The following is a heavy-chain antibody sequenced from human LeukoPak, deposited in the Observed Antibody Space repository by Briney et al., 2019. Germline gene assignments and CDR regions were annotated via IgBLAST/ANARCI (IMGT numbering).Heavy chain of an antibody. D-gene: IGHD3-3*01. CDR1: GGSLSSYY. V-gene: IGHV4-59*01. CDR2: IYYSGST. J-gene: IGHJ2*01. Sequence: PSETLSLTCTVSGGSLSSYYWSWIRQPPGKGLEWIGYIYYSGSTNYNPSLKSRVTISVDTSKNQFSLKLSSVTAADTAVYYCARELPYYDFWSGYRPGYFDLWGRGTLVTVSS. CDR3: ARELPYYDFWSGYRPGYFDL.